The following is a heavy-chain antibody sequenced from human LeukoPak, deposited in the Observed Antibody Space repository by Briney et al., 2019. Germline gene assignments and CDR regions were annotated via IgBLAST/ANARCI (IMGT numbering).Heavy chain of an antibody. D-gene: IGHD2-2*01. V-gene: IGHV4-34*01. J-gene: IGHJ2*01. CDR2: INRSGST. CDR3: ARGFGRVVPAANGNWYFDL. CDR1: GGSFSGYY. Sequence: SETLSLTCAVYGGSFSGYYWSWIRQPPGKGLEWIGEINRSGSTNYNPSLKSRVTISVDTSKNQFSLKLSSVTAADTAVYYCARGFGRVVPAANGNWYFDLWGRGTLVTVSS.